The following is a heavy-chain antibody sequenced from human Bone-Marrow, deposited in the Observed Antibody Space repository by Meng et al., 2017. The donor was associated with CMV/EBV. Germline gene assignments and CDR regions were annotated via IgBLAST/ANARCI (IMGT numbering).Heavy chain of an antibody. D-gene: IGHD6-6*01. V-gene: IGHV1-18*01. CDR1: GYTFTSYG. CDR2: ISAYNGNT. Sequence: ASVKVSCKASGYTFTSYGISWVRQAPGQGLEWMGWISAYNGNTNYAQKLQGRVTMTTDTSTSTAYRGLRSLRSDDTAVYYGARAARPRFRLDPWGQGTLVTVSS. J-gene: IGHJ5*02. CDR3: ARAARPRFRLDP.